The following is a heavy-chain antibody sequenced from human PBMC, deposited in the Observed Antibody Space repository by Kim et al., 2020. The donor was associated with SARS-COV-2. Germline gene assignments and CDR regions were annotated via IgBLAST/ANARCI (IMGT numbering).Heavy chain of an antibody. CDR1: GFTFSAYG. D-gene: IGHD2-15*01. V-gene: IGHV3-23*01. CDR2: ITVSGGST. Sequence: GGSLRLSCAASGFTFSAYGMNWVRQAPGKGLEWVSGITVSGGSTYYADSVKGHFTISRENSKNTLYLQMNSLRAQDTAVYYCARGGGGYVDYWGQGTLVTVSS. J-gene: IGHJ4*02. CDR3: ARGGGGYVDY.